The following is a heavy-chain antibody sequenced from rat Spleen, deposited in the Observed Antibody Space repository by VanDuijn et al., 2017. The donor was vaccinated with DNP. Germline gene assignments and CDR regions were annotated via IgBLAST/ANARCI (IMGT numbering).Heavy chain of an antibody. D-gene: IGHD1-3*01. CDR2: IQSGGSS. CDR1: GFSLTSYH. CDR3: ARALATVAPTGAMDA. V-gene: IGHV2-27*01. J-gene: IGHJ4*01. Sequence: QVQLKESGPGLIQPSQTLSLTCTVSGFSLTSYHVHWVRQPPGKGLEWMGRIQSGGSSDYNAALKSRLSISRDTSKSQVFLKMNSVQPEDTAMYFCARALATVAPTGAMDAWGQGTSVTVSS.